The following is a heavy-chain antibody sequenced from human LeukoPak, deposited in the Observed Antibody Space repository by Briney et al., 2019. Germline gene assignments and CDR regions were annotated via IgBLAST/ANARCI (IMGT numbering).Heavy chain of an antibody. CDR1: GLTLSSYW. CDR3: ARRSLNFDY. J-gene: IGHJ4*02. V-gene: IGHV3-7*01. Sequence: GGSLRLSCAASGLTLSSYWMTWVRQAPGEGLEWVANIKEDGSEKYYVDSVKGRFTISRDNSKNTLYLQMNSLRAEDTAMYYCARRSLNFDYWGQGTLVTVSS. CDR2: IKEDGSEK.